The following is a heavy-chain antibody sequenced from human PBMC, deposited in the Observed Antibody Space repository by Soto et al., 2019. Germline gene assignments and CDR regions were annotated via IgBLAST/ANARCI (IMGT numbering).Heavy chain of an antibody. CDR3: ARESHDILTGPPWVWYFDL. Sequence: QVQLQQWGAGPLRPLETLSLTCGVSGGSFSGYYWAWIRQSPGKGLEWIGEINDRGSINYNPSLKNRVSISVDTPKNHCSLNLRSVTAADTAVYYCARESHDILTGPPWVWYFDLWGRGTLVTVSS. J-gene: IGHJ2*01. CDR1: GGSFSGYY. V-gene: IGHV4-34*01. CDR2: INDRGSI. D-gene: IGHD3-9*01.